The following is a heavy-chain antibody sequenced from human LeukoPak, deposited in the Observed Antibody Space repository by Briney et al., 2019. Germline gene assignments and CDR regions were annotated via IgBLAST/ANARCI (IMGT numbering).Heavy chain of an antibody. CDR1: GYTFASYY. Sequence: ASVKVSCKASGYTFASYYMHWVRQAPGQGLEWMGIINPSGGSTSYAQKFQGRVTMTRDTSTSTVYMELSSLRSEDTAVYYCARGIRPAYYDSSGYYYKWGQGTLVTVSS. CDR2: INPSGGST. CDR3: ARGIRPAYYDSSGYYYK. V-gene: IGHV1-46*03. D-gene: IGHD3-22*01. J-gene: IGHJ4*02.